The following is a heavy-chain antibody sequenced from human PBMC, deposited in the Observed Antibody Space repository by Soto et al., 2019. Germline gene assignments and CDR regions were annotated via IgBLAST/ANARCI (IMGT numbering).Heavy chain of an antibody. CDR3: ARKYFDWLLAGRSWLDP. V-gene: IGHV4-34*01. J-gene: IGHJ5*02. CDR1: GGFITIYY. Sequence: SETLSLTCTVSGGFITIYYCGWIRQPPGKGLDWTGEINHNGSTNYNTYLKRRVTITVDTSKSQFSLKLSSVTAADTAVYYCARKYFDWLLAGRSWLDPWGQGTLVTVSS. CDR2: INHNGST. D-gene: IGHD3-9*01.